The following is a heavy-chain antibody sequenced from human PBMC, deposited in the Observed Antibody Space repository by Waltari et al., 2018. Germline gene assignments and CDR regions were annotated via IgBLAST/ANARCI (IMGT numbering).Heavy chain of an antibody. D-gene: IGHD6-13*01. Sequence: QVQLQQWGAGLLKPSETLALTCAVYGGSFSGYNCSWNSRTPWKWLERVGGINHSGSTTYNPSLTIQVTISVATSKNQFSLKLISVTAADTAVYYCASRSRGQQLARDWGQGTLVTVSS. J-gene: IGHJ1*01. V-gene: IGHV4-34*01. CDR3: ASRSRGQQLARD. CDR1: GGSFSGYN. CDR2: INHSGST.